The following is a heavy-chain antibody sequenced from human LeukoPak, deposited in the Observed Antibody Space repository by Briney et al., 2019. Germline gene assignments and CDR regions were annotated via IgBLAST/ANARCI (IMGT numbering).Heavy chain of an antibody. V-gene: IGHV3-23*01. D-gene: IGHD2-8*01. CDR2: ISGSGGST. CDR3: TKGLWAGVSAARD. J-gene: IGHJ4*02. Sequence: GGSLGLSCAASGFTFSSYAMSWVRQAPGKGLEWVSAISGSGGSTYYADSVKGRFTISRDNSQNTLDLQMNSLRTEDTAVYYCTKGLWAGVSAARDWGQGALVTVSS. CDR1: GFTFSSYA.